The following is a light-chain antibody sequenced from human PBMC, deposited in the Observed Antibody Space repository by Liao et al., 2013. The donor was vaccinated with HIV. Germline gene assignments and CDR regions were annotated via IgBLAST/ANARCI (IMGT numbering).Light chain of an antibody. CDR1: NIVSKS. CDR3: QAWDRNTAI. J-gene: IGLJ2*01. Sequence: SYVLPQPPSVSVAPGKTAKITCGEDNIVSKSVHWYQQKPGQAPVLVIYYDRDRPSGIPERFSGSNSGNTATLTISRVEAGDEADYYCQAWDRNTAIFGGGTKLTVL. CDR2: YDR. V-gene: IGLV3-21*01.